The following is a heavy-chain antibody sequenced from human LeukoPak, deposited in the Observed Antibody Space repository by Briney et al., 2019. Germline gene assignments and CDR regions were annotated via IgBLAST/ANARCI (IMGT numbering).Heavy chain of an antibody. D-gene: IGHD3-10*02. CDR2: ISSSGSTI. CDR3: AELGITMIGGV. Sequence: GGSLRLSCAASGFIFSNYGMSWVRQAPGKGLEWVSYISSSGSTIYYADSVKGRFTISRDNAKNSLYLQMNSLRAEDTAVYYCAELGITMIGGVWGKGTTVTISS. CDR1: GFIFSNYG. V-gene: IGHV3-48*04. J-gene: IGHJ6*04.